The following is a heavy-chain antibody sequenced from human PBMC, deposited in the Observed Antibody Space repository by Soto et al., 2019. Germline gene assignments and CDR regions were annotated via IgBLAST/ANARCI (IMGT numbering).Heavy chain of an antibody. Sequence: PGGSLRLSCAASEFTFSNYAMSWVRQAPGKGLEWVSSISDNGGTTYYADSVKGRFTISRDNSKNTLYLQMNSLRAEDTAVYYCGVGAWTKYYFDYWGQGTLVTVSS. CDR1: EFTFSNYA. CDR3: GVGAWTKYYFDY. CDR2: ISDNGGTT. J-gene: IGHJ4*02. D-gene: IGHD1-26*01. V-gene: IGHV3-23*01.